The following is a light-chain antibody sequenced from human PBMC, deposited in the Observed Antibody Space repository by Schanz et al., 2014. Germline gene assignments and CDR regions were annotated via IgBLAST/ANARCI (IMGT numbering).Light chain of an antibody. CDR2: DAS. V-gene: IGKV3-11*01. J-gene: IGKJ5*01. CDR1: QSVSSN. CDR3: QQRGSWPIT. Sequence: EIVLPQSPGTLSVSPGERATLSCRASQSVSSNLAWYQQKPGQAPRLLIYDASNRATGIPARFSGSGSGTDFTLTISSLEPEDFAVYYCQQRGSWPITFGQGTRLEIK.